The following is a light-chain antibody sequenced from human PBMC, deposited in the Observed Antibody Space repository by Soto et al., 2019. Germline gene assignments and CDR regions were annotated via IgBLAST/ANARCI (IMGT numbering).Light chain of an antibody. CDR3: AAWDDSLNGFYV. CDR2: SNN. CDR1: SSNIGSNT. Sequence: QSALTQPPSASGTPGQRVTISCSGSSSNIGSNTVNWYQQLPGTAPKLLIYSNNQRPSGVPDRFSGSKSGTSASLAISGLQSEDEADYYCAAWDDSLNGFYVVGTGTKGTV. J-gene: IGLJ1*01. V-gene: IGLV1-44*01.